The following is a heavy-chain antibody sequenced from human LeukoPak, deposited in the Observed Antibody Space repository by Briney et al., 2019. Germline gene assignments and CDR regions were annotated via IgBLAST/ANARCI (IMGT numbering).Heavy chain of an antibody. Sequence: ASVKVSCKASGYTFTGYYMHWVRQAPGQGLEWMGWINPNSGNTGYAQKFQGRVTMTRNTSISIAYMELSSLRSEDTAVYYCARSPTYYYGSGSYYWFDPWGQGTLVTVSS. D-gene: IGHD3-10*01. CDR2: INPNSGNT. CDR1: GYTFTGYY. CDR3: ARSPTYYYGSGSYYWFDP. J-gene: IGHJ5*02. V-gene: IGHV1-8*02.